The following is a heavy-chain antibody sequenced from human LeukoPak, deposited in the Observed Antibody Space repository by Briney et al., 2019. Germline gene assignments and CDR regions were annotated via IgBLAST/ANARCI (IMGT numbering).Heavy chain of an antibody. D-gene: IGHD5-24*01. CDR2: INPNSGGT. CDR3: AREGKWLQLRYFDY. J-gene: IGHJ4*02. CDR1: GYTVTGYY. V-gene: IGHV1-2*06. Sequence: ASVKVSCKASGYTVTGYYMHWVRQAPGQGLEWMGRINPNSGGTNYAQKFQGRVTMTRDTSISTVYMELSRLRSDDTAVYYCAREGKWLQLRYFDYWGQGTLVTVSS.